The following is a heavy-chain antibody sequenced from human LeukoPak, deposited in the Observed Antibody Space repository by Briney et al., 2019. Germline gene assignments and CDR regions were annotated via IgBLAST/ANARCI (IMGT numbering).Heavy chain of an antibody. J-gene: IGHJ6*03. V-gene: IGHV3-20*04. CDR1: GFTFDDYG. Sequence: GGSLRLSCAASGFTFDDYGMSWVRQAPGKGLEWVSGINWDGGSAGYADSVKGRFTISRDNAKNSLYLQMNSLRAEDTAVYYCARSTTHPYYNYMDVWGKGTTVTLSS. D-gene: IGHD4-17*01. CDR3: ARSTTHPYYNYMDV. CDR2: INWDGGSA.